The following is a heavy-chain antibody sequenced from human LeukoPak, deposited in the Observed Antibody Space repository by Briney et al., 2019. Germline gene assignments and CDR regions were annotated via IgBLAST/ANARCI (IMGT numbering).Heavy chain of an antibody. CDR3: ARGRLDGYYFDY. CDR1: GGSFSGYY. D-gene: IGHD1-1*01. CDR2: IHYSGAT. Sequence: PSETLSLTCVVYGGSFSGYYWTWIRQPPGVGLEWIGEIHYSGATSYKPSLKSRATISGDTSKNQFSLNLRSVTGTDTAVYYCARGRLDGYYFDYWGQGALATVSS. J-gene: IGHJ4*02. V-gene: IGHV4-34*01.